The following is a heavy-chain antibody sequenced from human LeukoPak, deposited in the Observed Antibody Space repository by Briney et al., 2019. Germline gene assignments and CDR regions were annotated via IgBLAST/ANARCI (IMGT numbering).Heavy chain of an antibody. CDR3: ARDLTEDGYNFDY. Sequence: ASVKVSCKASGYTFTSYGISWVRQAPGQGLEWMGWISAYNGNTNYAQKFQGRVTMTRDTSISTAYMELSRLRSDDTAVYYCARDLTEDGYNFDYWGQGTLVTVSS. CDR2: ISAYNGNT. V-gene: IGHV1-18*01. J-gene: IGHJ4*02. D-gene: IGHD5-24*01. CDR1: GYTFTSYG.